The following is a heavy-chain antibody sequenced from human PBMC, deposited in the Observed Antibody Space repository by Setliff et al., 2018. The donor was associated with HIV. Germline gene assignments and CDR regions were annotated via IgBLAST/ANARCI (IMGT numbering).Heavy chain of an antibody. J-gene: IGHJ1*01. Sequence: GASVKVSCKASGYTFINFGITWVRQAPGQGLEWVGYISGYNGNTKYAQNVQGRVTMTTDTSTSTAYMELRSLRYDDTAVYYCATDPGYSSTWYSESFQHWGQGTVVTVSS. CDR2: ISGYNGNT. CDR1: GYTFINFG. V-gene: IGHV1-18*04. CDR3: ATDPGYSSTWYSESFQH. D-gene: IGHD6-13*01.